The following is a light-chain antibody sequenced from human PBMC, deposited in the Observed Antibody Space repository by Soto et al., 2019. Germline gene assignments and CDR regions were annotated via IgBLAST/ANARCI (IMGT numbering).Light chain of an antibody. CDR2: DVS. CDR3: CSYAGSYTFVV. Sequence: VLTQPRSVSGSPGQSVTISCTGTSSDVGGYNYVSWYQQHPGKAPKLMIYDVSKRPSGVPDRFSGSKSGNTASLTISGLQAEDEADYYCCSYAGSYTFVVFGGGTQLTVL. CDR1: SSDVGGYNY. J-gene: IGLJ2*01. V-gene: IGLV2-11*01.